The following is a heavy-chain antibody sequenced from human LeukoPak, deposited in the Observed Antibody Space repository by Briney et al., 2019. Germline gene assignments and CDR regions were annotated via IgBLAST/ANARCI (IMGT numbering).Heavy chain of an antibody. CDR1: GGSISSSNW. CDR3: ASSYYDSSGYYSF. V-gene: IGHV4-4*02. CDR2: IYHSGST. Sequence: SETLFLTCAVSGGSISSSNWWSWVRQPPGKGLEWIGEIYHSGSTNYNPSLKSRVTISVDKSKNQFSLKLSSVTAADTAVYYCASSYYDSSGYYSFWGQGTLVTVSS. D-gene: IGHD3-22*01. J-gene: IGHJ4*02.